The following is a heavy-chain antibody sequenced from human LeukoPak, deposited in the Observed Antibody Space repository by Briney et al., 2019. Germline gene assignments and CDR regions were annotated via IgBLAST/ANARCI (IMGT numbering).Heavy chain of an antibody. CDR1: GDSISNRRYY. CDR2: TSYGGST. V-gene: IGHV4-39*01. D-gene: IGHD2-15*01. J-gene: IGHJ5*02. Sequence: SETVSLTCTVSGDSISNRRYYWGWIRQPPGKGMEWIGSTSYGGSTYYNPSLQSRVTISVDTSKNQFSLKLSSVTAADTAVYYCGREDLEGLVAAIHHWGQGTLVTVSS. CDR3: GREDLEGLVAAIHH.